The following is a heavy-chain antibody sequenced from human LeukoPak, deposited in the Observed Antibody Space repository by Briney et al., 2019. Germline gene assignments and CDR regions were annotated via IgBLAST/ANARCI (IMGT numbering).Heavy chain of an antibody. CDR3: AKDLIAARPLHYDFWSGPKPPHYYYYMDV. J-gene: IGHJ6*03. D-gene: IGHD3-3*01. V-gene: IGHV4-30-2*01. CDR1: GGSISSGGYY. Sequence: SETLSLTCTVSGGSISSGGYYWSWIRQPPGKGLEGIGYIYHSGSTYYNPSLKSRVTISVDRSKNQFSLKLSSVTAADTAVYYCAKDLIAARPLHYDFWSGPKPPHYYYYMDVWGKGTTVTVSS. CDR2: IYHSGST.